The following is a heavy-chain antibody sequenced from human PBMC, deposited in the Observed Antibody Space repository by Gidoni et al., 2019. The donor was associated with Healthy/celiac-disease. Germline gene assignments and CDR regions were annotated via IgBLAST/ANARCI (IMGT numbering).Heavy chain of an antibody. D-gene: IGHD6-13*01. J-gene: IGHJ5*02. CDR3: ATQQQLATGRGFDP. Sequence: QLQLQESGPGLVKPSETLSLTCTVSGGSISSSSYYWGWIRQPPGKWLEWIGSIYYSGSTYYNPSLKSRVTISVDTSKNQFSLKLSSVTAADTAVYYCATQQQLATGRGFDPWGQGTLVTVSS. CDR1: GGSISSSSYY. CDR2: IYYSGST. V-gene: IGHV4-39*01.